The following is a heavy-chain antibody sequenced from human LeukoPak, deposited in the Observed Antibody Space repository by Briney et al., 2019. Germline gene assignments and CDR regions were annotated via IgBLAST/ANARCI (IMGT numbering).Heavy chain of an antibody. CDR1: GYTFTSYD. D-gene: IGHD3-10*01. CDR3: ATDAYYGSGSGW. V-gene: IGHV1-8*01. CDR2: MNPNK. Sequence: ASVKVSCKASGYTFTSYDLNWVRQATGQGLEWMRCMNPNKGYAQKSQGRVTMTEDTSTDTAYTELSSLRSEDTAVYYCATDAYYGSGSGWWGQGTLVTVSS. J-gene: IGHJ4*02.